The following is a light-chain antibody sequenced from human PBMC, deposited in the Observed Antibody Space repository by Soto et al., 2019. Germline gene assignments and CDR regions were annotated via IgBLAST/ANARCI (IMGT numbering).Light chain of an antibody. CDR2: SNN. J-gene: IGLJ2*01. V-gene: IGLV1-44*01. CDR3: AAWDDSLNDVV. Sequence: QSVLTQPPSASGTPGQRVTISCSGSSSNIGSNTVNWYQQLPGTAPKLLIYSNNQRPSGVPDRFSGSKSGPSASLAISGLQSEDEAEYYCAAWDDSLNDVVFGGGTKVTVL. CDR1: SSNIGSNT.